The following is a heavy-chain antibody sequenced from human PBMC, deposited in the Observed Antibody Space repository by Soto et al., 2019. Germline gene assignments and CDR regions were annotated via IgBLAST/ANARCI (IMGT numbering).Heavy chain of an antibody. CDR2: ISPSGST. Sequence: SETLSLTCTDSGGCIRSGSYYWSWIRHTAGEGVDWIGRISPSGSTSYNHSLKSRVTMPEETSNNQFSLKVTSGTAEDTAIYYCARVAYWDGTTCHLPDYWGLGTLVTVSS. CDR3: ARVAYWDGTTCHLPDY. D-gene: IGHD3-16*01. V-gene: IGHV4-61*02. CDR1: GGCIRSGSYY. J-gene: IGHJ4*02.